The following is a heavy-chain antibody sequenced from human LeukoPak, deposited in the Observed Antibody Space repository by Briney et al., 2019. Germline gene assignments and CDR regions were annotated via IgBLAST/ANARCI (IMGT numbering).Heavy chain of an antibody. Sequence: SETLSLTCAVSGGSISGYYWSWIRQPPGKGLEWIGYIYYSGSTNYNPSLKSRVTISVDMSKNQVSLNLNPVTAADTAVYYCARASTVTTFWFDPWGQGTTVTVSS. CDR3: ARASTVTTFWFDP. V-gene: IGHV4-59*12. CDR1: GGSISGYY. CDR2: IYYSGST. D-gene: IGHD4-4*01. J-gene: IGHJ5*01.